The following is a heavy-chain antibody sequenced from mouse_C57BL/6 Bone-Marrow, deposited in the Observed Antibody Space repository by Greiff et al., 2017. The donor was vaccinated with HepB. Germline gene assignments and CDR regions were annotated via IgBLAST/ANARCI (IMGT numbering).Heavy chain of an antibody. J-gene: IGHJ2*01. CDR3: ARYGPDYYGSSMDYFDY. D-gene: IGHD1-1*01. Sequence: EVQLVESGGGLVQPGGSLSLSCAASGFTFTDYYMSWVRQPPGKALEWLGFIRNKANGYTTEYSASVKGRFTISRDNSQSILYLQMNALRAEDSATYYCARYGPDYYGSSMDYFDYWGQGTTLTVSS. CDR1: GFTFTDYY. CDR2: IRNKANGYTT. V-gene: IGHV7-3*01.